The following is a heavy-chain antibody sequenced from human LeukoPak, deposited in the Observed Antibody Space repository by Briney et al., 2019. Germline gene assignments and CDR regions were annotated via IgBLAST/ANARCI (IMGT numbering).Heavy chain of an antibody. D-gene: IGHD3-22*01. CDR2: ISAYNGNT. J-gene: IGHJ4*02. CDR1: GYIFTSSG. Sequence: GAPGKVSCKASGYIFTSSGISWGRQAPGHRREGMGWISAYNGNTNYAQKLQGRVTMTTDTSTSTAYMELRSLRSDDTAVYYCARDRYDSSGYYGHWGQGTLVTVSS. V-gene: IGHV1-18*01. CDR3: ARDRYDSSGYYGH.